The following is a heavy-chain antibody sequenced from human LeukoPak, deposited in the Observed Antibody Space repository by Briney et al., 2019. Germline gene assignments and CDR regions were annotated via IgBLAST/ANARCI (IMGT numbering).Heavy chain of an antibody. D-gene: IGHD6-19*01. CDR2: GYSGGSP. J-gene: IGHJ4*02. CDR3: ARVRYSSGWYFDY. CDR1: GFTVSSKY. V-gene: IGHV3-53*01. Sequence: GRSLRPSCAASGFTVSSKYMSWVRQAPGKGMEWFSVGYSGGSPYYAESVKGRFTISKDNSKNTLYLQMSSLRAEDTAVYYCARVRYSSGWYFDYWGQGTLVTVSS.